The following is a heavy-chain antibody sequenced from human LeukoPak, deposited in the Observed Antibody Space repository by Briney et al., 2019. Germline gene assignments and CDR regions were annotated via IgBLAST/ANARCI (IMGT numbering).Heavy chain of an antibody. D-gene: IGHD3-22*01. V-gene: IGHV3-7*01. CDR1: GFTFNSYC. CDR3: ARDRFYYDSSGCYSYYFDY. J-gene: IGHJ4*02. Sequence: GGSLRLSCAASGFTFNSYCMSWVRQAPGKGLEWVSNIKQDGSDKYYVDSVKGRFTISRDNTKNSLYLKINSLRAEDTAVYYCARDRFYYDSSGCYSYYFDYWGQGTLVTVSS. CDR2: IKQDGSDK.